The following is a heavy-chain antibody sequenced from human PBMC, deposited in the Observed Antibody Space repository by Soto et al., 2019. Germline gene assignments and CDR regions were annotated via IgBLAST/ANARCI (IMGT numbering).Heavy chain of an antibody. J-gene: IGHJ4*02. CDR1: GFTFSSYA. Sequence: VGPLRPSCAASGFTFSSYAMGWVRQGPGKGLEWVAVVSIGGSTHYADSVRGRFTISRDNSKNTLSLQMNSLTAEDTAVYFCAKRRGAGGHFDYWGQGALVTVSS. D-gene: IGHD2-15*01. CDR3: AKRRGAGGHFDY. CDR2: VSIGGST. V-gene: IGHV3-23*01.